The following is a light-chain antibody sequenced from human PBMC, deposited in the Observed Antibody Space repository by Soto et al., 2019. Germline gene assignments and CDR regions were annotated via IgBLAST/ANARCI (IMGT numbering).Light chain of an antibody. CDR3: QSYDSSLSGLHAV. CDR2: GNS. V-gene: IGLV1-40*01. CDR1: SSNIGAGYD. Sequence: QSVLTQPPSVSGAPGQRVTISCTWSSSNIGAGYDVHWYQQLPGTAPKLLIYGNSNRPSGVPDRFSGSKSGTSASLAITGLQAEDEADYYCQSYDSSLSGLHAVFGGGTQLTVL. J-gene: IGLJ7*01.